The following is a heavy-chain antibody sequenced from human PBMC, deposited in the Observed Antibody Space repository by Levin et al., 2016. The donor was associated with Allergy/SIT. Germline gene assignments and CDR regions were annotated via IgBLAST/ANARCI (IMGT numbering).Heavy chain of an antibody. CDR1: GFTFSSFG. V-gene: IGHV3-30*02. Sequence: GESLKISCAASGFTFSSFGMHWVRQAPGKGLEWVAFVQYGGGIKYYADSVKGRFTISRDNSRNTMYVEMKRLKSEDTAMYYCAKDGNCSGGTCYAGRWFDSWGQGTLVTVSS. CDR2: VQYGGGIK. D-gene: IGHD2-15*01. J-gene: IGHJ5*01. CDR3: AKDGNCSGGTCYAGRWFDS.